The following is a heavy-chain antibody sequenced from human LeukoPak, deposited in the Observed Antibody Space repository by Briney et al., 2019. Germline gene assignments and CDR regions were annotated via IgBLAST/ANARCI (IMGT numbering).Heavy chain of an antibody. D-gene: IGHD1-1*01. CDR3: AKGQELDDGVFDS. CDR1: GFTFRSIA. CDR2: IRSNGETV. J-gene: IGHJ4*02. Sequence: GGSLRLSCAASGFTFRSIAMRWVRQAPGKGLEWVSAIRSNGETVYNADSVKGRFTISRDNSRQTLFLQMSSLRVEDTATYYCAKGQELDDGVFDSWGQGTLVTVSS. V-gene: IGHV3-23*01.